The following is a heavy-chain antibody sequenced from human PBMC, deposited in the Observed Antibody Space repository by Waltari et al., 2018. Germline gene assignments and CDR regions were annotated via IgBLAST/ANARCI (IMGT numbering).Heavy chain of an antibody. D-gene: IGHD4-17*01. V-gene: IGHV3-53*01. Sequence: EVQLVESGGGLIQPGGSLRLSCAASGFTVSSNYMSWVRQAPGKGLEWVSVIYSGGSTYYADSVKGRFTISRDNSKNTLYLQMNSLRAEDTAVYYCARPYGDYSNDAFDIWGQGTMVTVSS. CDR3: ARPYGDYSNDAFDI. CDR1: GFTVSSNY. J-gene: IGHJ3*02. CDR2: IYSGGST.